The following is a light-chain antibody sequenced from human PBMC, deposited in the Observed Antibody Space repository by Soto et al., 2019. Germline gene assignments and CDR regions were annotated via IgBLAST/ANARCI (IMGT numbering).Light chain of an antibody. CDR2: AAS. CDR1: QGMSNY. Sequence: DIQMTQSPSSLSASVGDRVTITCRASQGMSNYLAWDQQKPGKGPNLLIYAASILQSGVPSRFSGSTSGTDFTLTISSLQPEDVATYYCQTYYSAPLTFGGGTKVEI. CDR3: QTYYSAPLT. J-gene: IGKJ4*01. V-gene: IGKV1-27*01.